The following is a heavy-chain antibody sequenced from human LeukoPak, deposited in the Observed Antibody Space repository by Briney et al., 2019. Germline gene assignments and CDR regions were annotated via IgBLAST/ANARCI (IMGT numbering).Heavy chain of an antibody. V-gene: IGHV4-34*01. CDR2: INHSGST. J-gene: IGHJ5*02. CDR1: RGSFSGYY. D-gene: IGHD5-18*01. Sequence: SETLSLTCAVYRGSFSGYYWSWIRQPPGKGLEWIGEINHSGSTNYNPSLKSRVIISVDTSKNQFSLNLSSVTAADTAVYYCARVSGYTNWFDPWGQGTLVTVSS. CDR3: ARVSGYTNWFDP.